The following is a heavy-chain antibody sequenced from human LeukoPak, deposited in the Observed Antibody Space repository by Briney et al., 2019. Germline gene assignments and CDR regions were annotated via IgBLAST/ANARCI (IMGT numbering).Heavy chain of an antibody. D-gene: IGHD6-13*01. CDR3: ARDRWMASQLVLGNWFDP. Sequence: PGGSLRLSCAASGFTLSTYTMNWVRQAPGKGLEWVSSISSSNYYIYYGDSVKGRFTISRDNAKNSLYLQMNSLRAEDTAVYYCARDRWMASQLVLGNWFDPWGQGTLVTVSS. CDR1: GFTLSTYT. V-gene: IGHV3-21*01. CDR2: ISSSNYYI. J-gene: IGHJ5*02.